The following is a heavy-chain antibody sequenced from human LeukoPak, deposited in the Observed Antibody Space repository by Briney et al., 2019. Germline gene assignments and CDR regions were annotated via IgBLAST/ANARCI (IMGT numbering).Heavy chain of an antibody. CDR1: GFTFTNYW. J-gene: IGHJ4*02. CDR3: ARDSSGRD. CDR2: INVDGSST. V-gene: IGHV3-74*01. Sequence: GGSLRLSCAASGFTFTNYWMHWVRQAPGKGLVWVSYINVDGSSTNYADSVKGRFTISRDNAKNTVYLQMNSLRAEDTAVYYCARDSSGRDWGQGTLVTVSS. D-gene: IGHD3-22*01.